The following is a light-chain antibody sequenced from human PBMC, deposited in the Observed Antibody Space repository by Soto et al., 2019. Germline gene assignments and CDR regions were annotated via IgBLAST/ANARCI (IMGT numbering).Light chain of an antibody. V-gene: IGKV1-5*01. CDR1: QSISTW. Sequence: DIQMTQSPSTLSASVGDRVTITCRASQSISTWLAWYQQKPGKVPKLLIYDASSLESGVPSRFSGSGSGTDFTLTISCLQSEDFATYYCQQYYSYPAITFGQGTRLEIK. CDR3: QQYYSYPAIT. CDR2: DAS. J-gene: IGKJ5*01.